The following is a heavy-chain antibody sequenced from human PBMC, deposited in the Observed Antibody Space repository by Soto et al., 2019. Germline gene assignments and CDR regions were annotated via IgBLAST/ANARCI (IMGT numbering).Heavy chain of an antibody. V-gene: IGHV3-48*03. J-gene: IGHJ4*02. CDR3: ARTGFGYSSGWSHY. CDR2: ISSSGSTI. Sequence: GGSLRLSCAASGFTFSSYEMNWVRQAPGKGLEWVSYISSSGSTIYYADSVKGRFTISRDNAKNSLYLQMNSLRAEDTAVYYCARTGFGYSSGWSHYWGQGTLVTVSS. D-gene: IGHD6-19*01. CDR1: GFTFSSYE.